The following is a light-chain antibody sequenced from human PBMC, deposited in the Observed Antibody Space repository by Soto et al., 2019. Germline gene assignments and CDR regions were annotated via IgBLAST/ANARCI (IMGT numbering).Light chain of an antibody. CDR1: QNVFYRSNNKNY. CDR3: QHYFSTPPT. J-gene: IGKJ1*01. V-gene: IGKV4-1*01. CDR2: WAS. Sequence: DIVMTQSPDSLAVALGERATINCKSSQNVFYRSNNKNYLAWYQQKPGQPPKLLIYWASTRESGVPDRFSGSGSGTDFTLTISSLQAEDVAVYYCQHYFSTPPTFGQGTKVEIK.